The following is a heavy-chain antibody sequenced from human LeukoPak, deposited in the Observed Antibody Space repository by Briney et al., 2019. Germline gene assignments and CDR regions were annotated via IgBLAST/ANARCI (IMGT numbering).Heavy chain of an antibody. D-gene: IGHD3-10*01. CDR2: INHSGST. CDR1: GGSFSGYY. V-gene: IGHV4-34*01. J-gene: IGHJ4*02. Sequence: SETLSLTCALYGGSFSGYYWSWIRHPPGKGLEWIGEINHSGSTNYNPSLKSRVTISVDTSKNQFSLKLSSVTAADTAVYYCARRYYYGSGSYPQGYFDYWGQGTLVTVSS. CDR3: ARRYYYGSGSYPQGYFDY.